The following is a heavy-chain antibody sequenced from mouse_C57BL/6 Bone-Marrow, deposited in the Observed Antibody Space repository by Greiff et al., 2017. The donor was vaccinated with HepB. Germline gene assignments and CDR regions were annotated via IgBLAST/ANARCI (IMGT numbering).Heavy chain of an antibody. V-gene: IGHV1-26*01. CDR2: INPNNGGT. D-gene: IGHD2-3*01. CDR1: GYTFTDYY. J-gene: IGHJ2*01. CDR3: ARGGIYDGYYGYFDY. Sequence: EVQLQQSGPELVKPGASVKISCKASGYTFTDYYMNWVKQSHGKSLEWIGDINPNNGGTSYNQKFKGKATVTVDKSSSTAYMELRSLTSEDSAVYYCARGGIYDGYYGYFDYWGQGTTLTVSS.